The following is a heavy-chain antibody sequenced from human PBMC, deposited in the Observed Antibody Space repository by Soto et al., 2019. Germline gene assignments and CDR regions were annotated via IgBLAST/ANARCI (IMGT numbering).Heavy chain of an antibody. CDR2: ISSSSGYI. V-gene: IGHV3-21*04. Sequence: EVQLVESGGGLVKPGGSLRLSCAASGFTLSTYRMSWVRQAPGKALEWVSSISSSSGYIYYADSVKGRFTISRDNAKNTLDLQMNSKRAEDTAVYYCPRDQGEYDIMTKRYFNYMHVWGKGTTVTISS. J-gene: IGHJ6*03. CDR3: PRDQGEYDIMTKRYFNYMHV. D-gene: IGHD3-9*01. CDR1: GFTLSTYR.